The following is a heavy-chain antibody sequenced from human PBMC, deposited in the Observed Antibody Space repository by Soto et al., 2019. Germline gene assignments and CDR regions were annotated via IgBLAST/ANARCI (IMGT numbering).Heavy chain of an antibody. J-gene: IGHJ5*02. CDR3: LKTHVFGSESYYNGWFDP. D-gene: IGHD3-10*01. CDR1: GFTFSSKT. CDR2: ISNNGDST. V-gene: IGHV3-64D*08. Sequence: EVQLVESGGGLVQPGGSLRLSCSVSGFTFSSKTMHWVRQAPGKGLEHVSSISNNGDSTNYAEAVKGRFIISRDNSKDILYLQMSSLRPEDTAVYYCLKTHVFGSESYYNGWFDPWGQGTLVTVSS.